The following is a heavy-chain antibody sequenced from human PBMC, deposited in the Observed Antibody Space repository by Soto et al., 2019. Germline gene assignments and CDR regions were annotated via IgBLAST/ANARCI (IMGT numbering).Heavy chain of an antibody. CDR3: ANLYSSSSIYYYYGMDV. V-gene: IGHV3-23*01. D-gene: IGHD6-6*01. Sequence: PGGSLRLSCAASGFTFSSYAMSWVRQAPGKGLEWVSAISASGGSTYYADSVKGRFTISRDNSKNTLYLQMNSLRAEDTAVYYCANLYSSSSIYYYYGMDVWGQGTTVTVSS. CDR1: GFTFSSYA. J-gene: IGHJ6*02. CDR2: ISASGGST.